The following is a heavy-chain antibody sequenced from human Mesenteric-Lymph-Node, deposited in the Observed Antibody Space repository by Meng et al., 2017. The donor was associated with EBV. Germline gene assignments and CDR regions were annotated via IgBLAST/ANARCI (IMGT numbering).Heavy chain of an antibody. Sequence: QVQLQESGPGLVKPSETLSLICTVYGGSFSGYYWSWIRQPPGKGLEWIGEINHSGSTNYNPSLKSRVTISVDTSKNQFSLKLSSVTAADTAVYYCARVSLIWGGATLWGQGTLVTVSS. CDR2: INHSGST. J-gene: IGHJ4*02. D-gene: IGHD3-16*01. CDR3: ARVSLIWGGATL. CDR1: GGSFSGYY. V-gene: IGHV4-34*01.